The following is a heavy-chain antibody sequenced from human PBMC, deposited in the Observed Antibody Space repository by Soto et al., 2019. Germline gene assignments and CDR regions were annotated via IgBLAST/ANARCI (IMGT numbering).Heavy chain of an antibody. CDR3: ASGLVGYCSSSSCHAYRFDP. Sequence: EVQLLESGGGLVQPGGSLRLSCAASGFTFSSFAMSWVRQAPGKGLEWVSAITGSGDATFYADSVRGRFTISRDNSKNTLYLQMNSLGAEDTALYYCASGLVGYCSSSSCHAYRFDPWGQRTLVTVSS. CDR1: GFTFSSFA. D-gene: IGHD2-2*01. CDR2: ITGSGDAT. J-gene: IGHJ5*02. V-gene: IGHV3-23*01.